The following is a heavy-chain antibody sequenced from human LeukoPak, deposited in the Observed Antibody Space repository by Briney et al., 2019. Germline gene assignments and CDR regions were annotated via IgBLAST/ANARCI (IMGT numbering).Heavy chain of an antibody. CDR1: GGSISGYY. Sequence: PSETLSLTCTVSGGSISGYYWSWIRQPPGKGLEWIGYIYYSGNTNYNPSLKSRVTLSVDTSTNQLFLKLSSVTAADTAVYYCARGWDTGYSYYGMDVWGAGTTVTVSS. V-gene: IGHV4-59*01. CDR2: IYYSGNT. D-gene: IGHD5-18*01. J-gene: IGHJ6*04. CDR3: ARGWDTGYSYYGMDV.